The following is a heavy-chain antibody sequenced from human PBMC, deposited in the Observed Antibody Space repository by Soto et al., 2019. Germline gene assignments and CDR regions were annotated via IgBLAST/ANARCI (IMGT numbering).Heavy chain of an antibody. V-gene: IGHV4-30-4*02. Sequence: PSETLSLTNTVSGGSINRGDYYWTWVRQPPGKGLEWIGNIFNSGSTYYTPSLQSRVTISLDTSKNHFSLKLSSVTPADTAVYYCARDLYYGSGTYYNFYSGMYVCVQGTTVTVSS. J-gene: IGHJ6*02. CDR2: IFNSGST. D-gene: IGHD3-10*01. CDR3: ARDLYYGSGTYYNFYSGMYV. CDR1: GGSINRGDYY.